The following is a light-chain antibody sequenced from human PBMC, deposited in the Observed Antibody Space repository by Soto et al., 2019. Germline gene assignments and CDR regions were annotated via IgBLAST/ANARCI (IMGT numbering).Light chain of an antibody. V-gene: IGLV8-61*01. CDR3: VLYMGSGTVA. J-gene: IGLJ2*01. CDR1: SGSVSTSYY. Sequence: QTVVTQEPSFSVSPGRTVTLTCGLSSGSVSTSYYPSWYQQTPGQAPRTLIYSTNTRSSGVPDRFSGSILGNKAALTITGAQADDDSDYYCVLYMGSGTVAFGGGTKLTVL. CDR2: STN.